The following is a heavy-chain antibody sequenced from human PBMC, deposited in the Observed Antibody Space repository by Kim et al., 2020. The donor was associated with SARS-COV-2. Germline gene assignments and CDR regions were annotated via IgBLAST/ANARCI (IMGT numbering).Heavy chain of an antibody. D-gene: IGHD2-21*02. CDR2: VYTSGST. CDR1: GGSISSYY. J-gene: IGHJ4*02. Sequence: SETLSLTCTVSGGSISSYYWSWSRQRAGKGLEWIGRVYTSGSTNYNPTLNSRVTMSVDTSKNQFSLKLSSVTAADTAVYFCARESDWAFDYWGQGTLVTVSS. CDR3: ARESDWAFDY. V-gene: IGHV4-4*07.